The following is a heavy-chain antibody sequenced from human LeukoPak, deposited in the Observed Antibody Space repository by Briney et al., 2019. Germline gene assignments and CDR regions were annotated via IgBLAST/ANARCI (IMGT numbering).Heavy chain of an antibody. V-gene: IGHV3-30*02. CDR3: ATPKADYYPFDY. D-gene: IGHD3-22*01. CDR2: IRYDGSYQ. Sequence: PGGSLRLSCAASGFTFDDYAMHWVRQAPGKGLEWLAFIRYDGSYQCYADSVKGRFTISRDNSKNTLYLQMNSLRAEDTAVYYCATPKADYYPFDYWGQGTLVTVSS. CDR1: GFTFDDYA. J-gene: IGHJ4*02.